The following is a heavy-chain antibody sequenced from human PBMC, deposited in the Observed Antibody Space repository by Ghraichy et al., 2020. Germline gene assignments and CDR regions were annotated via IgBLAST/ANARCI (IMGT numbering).Heavy chain of an antibody. V-gene: IGHV3-9*01. D-gene: IGHD3-22*01. CDR3: AKDMGSNYYDSSGYSYYGMDV. Sequence: SLNISCAASGFTFEDYAMHWVRQAPGKGLEWVSGISWNSDSIDYADSVKGRFTISRDNAKNSLYLQMNSLRAEDTALYYCAKDMGSNYYDSSGYSYYGMDVWGQGTTVTVSS. CDR2: ISWNSDSI. CDR1: GFTFEDYA. J-gene: IGHJ6*02.